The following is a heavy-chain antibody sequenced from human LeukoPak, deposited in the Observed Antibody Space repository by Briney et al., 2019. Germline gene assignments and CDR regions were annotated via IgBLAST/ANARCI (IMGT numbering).Heavy chain of an antibody. V-gene: IGHV3-74*01. J-gene: IGHJ3*02. CDR3: ARGSSSWRNAFDI. CDR2: INNEGTGT. Sequence: PGGTLRLSCAASGFTFSSYLMHRVRQAPGKGLVWVSRINNEGTGTSYADSMKGRFTISTDNAKNTLDLQMNGLRAEDTAVYYCARGSSSWRNAFDIWGQGTMVTVSS. D-gene: IGHD6-13*01. CDR1: GFTFSSYL.